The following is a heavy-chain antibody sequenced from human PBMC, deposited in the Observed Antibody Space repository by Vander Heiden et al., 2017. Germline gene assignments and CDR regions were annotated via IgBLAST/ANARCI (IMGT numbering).Heavy chain of an antibody. CDR2: NYTGGST. D-gene: IGHD3-22*01. Sequence: QIQLQESSLGPARPSETTSLTRAVSGVSMGNYCWTWSRQPAGKALGWLGRNYTGGSTNYNPSLKSRVTMSVATSKNQCSLKLTSVTAADTAVYYCVGNYYDSRGYYFIDSWGQGTLVTVS. CDR3: VGNYYDSRGYYFIDS. J-gene: IGHJ4*02. V-gene: IGHV4-4*07. CDR1: GVSMGNYC.